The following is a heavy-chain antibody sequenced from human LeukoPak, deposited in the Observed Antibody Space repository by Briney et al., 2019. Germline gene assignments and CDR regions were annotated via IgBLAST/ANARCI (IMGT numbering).Heavy chain of an antibody. Sequence: ASVKVSCKASGYSFTTFYIYWVRQAPGQGLEWMGRIDPNGGSTSYAQQFQGRLTMTRDTSTSTVYMELSSLRSDDTAIYYCARGFSYACDYWGQGTLVTVSS. V-gene: IGHV1-46*01. D-gene: IGHD5-18*01. CDR3: ARGFSYACDY. J-gene: IGHJ4*02. CDR1: GYSFTTFY. CDR2: IDPNGGST.